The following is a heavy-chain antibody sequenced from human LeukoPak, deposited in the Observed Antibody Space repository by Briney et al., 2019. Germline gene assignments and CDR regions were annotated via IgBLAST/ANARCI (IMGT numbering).Heavy chain of an antibody. CDR1: GYTFSSYW. Sequence: GGSLRLSCAASGYTFSSYWMHWVRQAPGKGLVWVSRINIAGSSTIYADSVKGRFTISRDNAKNTQYLQMNSLRAEDTAVYYCARGGMANAPREHYYYGLDVWGQGTTVTVSS. D-gene: IGHD5-24*01. J-gene: IGHJ6*02. CDR3: ARGGMANAPREHYYYGLDV. V-gene: IGHV3-74*01. CDR2: INIAGSST.